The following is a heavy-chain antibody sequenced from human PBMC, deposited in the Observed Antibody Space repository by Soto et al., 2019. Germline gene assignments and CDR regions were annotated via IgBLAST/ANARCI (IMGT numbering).Heavy chain of an antibody. CDR2: LSSDGFGA. D-gene: IGHD3-16*01. CDR1: GFSLSPYW. V-gene: IGHV3-74*03. CDR3: ARDLGGHDY. Sequence: GGSLRLFCAASGFSLSPYWMHWVRQVPGRGLEWVARLSSDGFGAAYADSVKGRFFISRDIARNTLSLQMNSLRADDTAVYYCARDLGGHDYWGRGTSVTVSS. J-gene: IGHJ4*02.